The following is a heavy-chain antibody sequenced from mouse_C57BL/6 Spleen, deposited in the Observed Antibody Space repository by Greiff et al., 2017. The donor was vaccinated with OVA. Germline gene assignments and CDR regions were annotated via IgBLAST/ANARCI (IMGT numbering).Heavy chain of an antibody. CDR2: ISGGGGNT. CDR3: ARAPNYYGSSTPDY. V-gene: IGHV5-9*01. CDR1: GFTFSSYT. J-gene: IGHJ2*01. Sequence: EVKVVESGGGLVKPGGSLKLSCAASGFTFSSYTMSWVRQTPEKRLEWVATISGGGGNTYYPDSVKGRVTISRDNAKNTLYQQMSSLRSEDTALDYGARAPNYYGSSTPDYWGQGTTLTVSS. D-gene: IGHD1-1*01.